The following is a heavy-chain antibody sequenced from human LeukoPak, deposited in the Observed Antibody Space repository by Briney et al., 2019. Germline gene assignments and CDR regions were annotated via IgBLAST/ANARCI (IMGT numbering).Heavy chain of an antibody. D-gene: IGHD6-13*01. CDR1: GGSLSSSSYY. Sequence: SGTLSLTCTVSGGSLSSSSYYWGWIRQPPGKGLEWIGNIYYAGSTYYNPSLKSRVTISVETSKSQFSLKLTDLAAEYTAVVEGASFNNSWYGVVDSWGQGTLVTASS. J-gene: IGHJ4*02. CDR2: IYYAGST. CDR3: ASFNNSWYGVVDS. V-gene: IGHV4-39*01.